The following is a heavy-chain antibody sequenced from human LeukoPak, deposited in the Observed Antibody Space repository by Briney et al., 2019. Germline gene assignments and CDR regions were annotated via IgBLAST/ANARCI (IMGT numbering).Heavy chain of an antibody. Sequence: PSETLSLTCTVSGGSISSYYWSWIRQPAGKGLEWIGRIYSSGSTNYNPSLKSRLSMSVDTSKNQFSLRLSSVTAADTAVYYCARAGDSRGYYWVFDYWGQGTLVTVSS. CDR3: ARAGDSRGYYWVFDY. CDR2: IYSSGST. V-gene: IGHV4-4*07. CDR1: GGSISSYY. J-gene: IGHJ4*02. D-gene: IGHD3-22*01.